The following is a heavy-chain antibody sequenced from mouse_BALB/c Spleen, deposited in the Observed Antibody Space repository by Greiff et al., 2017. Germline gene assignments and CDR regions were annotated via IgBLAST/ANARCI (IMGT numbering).Heavy chain of an antibody. CDR3: AREDRYDAGYFDY. Sequence: VQLQQSGPGLVAPSQSLSITCTVSGFSLTSYGVHWVRQPPGKGLEWLGVIWAGGSTNYNSALMSRLSISKDNSKSQVFLKMNSLQTDDTAMYYCAREDRYDAGYFDYWGQGTTLTVSS. CDR1: GFSLTSYG. J-gene: IGHJ2*01. D-gene: IGHD2-14*01. CDR2: IWAGGST. V-gene: IGHV2-9*02.